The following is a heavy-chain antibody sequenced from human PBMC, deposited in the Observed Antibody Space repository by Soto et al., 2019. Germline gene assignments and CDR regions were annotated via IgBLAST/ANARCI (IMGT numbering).Heavy chain of an antibody. V-gene: IGHV1-69*13. CDR3: ARGGSYGSFCFDY. CDR1: GGTFSSYA. Sequence: SVKVSCKASGGTFSSYAISWVRQAPGQGLEWMGGIIPIFGTANYAQKFQGRVTITADESTSTAYMELSSLRPEDTAVYYCARGGSYGSFCFDYWGQGTLVTVSS. D-gene: IGHD5-18*01. CDR2: IIPIFGTA. J-gene: IGHJ4*02.